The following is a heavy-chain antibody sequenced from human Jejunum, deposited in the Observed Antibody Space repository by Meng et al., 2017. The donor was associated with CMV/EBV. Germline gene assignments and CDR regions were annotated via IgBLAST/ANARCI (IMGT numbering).Heavy chain of an antibody. Sequence: ASGGTFSRYIISWVRQAPGQGLEWMGRIIPMVGRPNYAQKFQGRVTISADKFTSTAYMEVSSLRSEDTAVYFCAVLVDTAMVTRDYWGQGTLVTVSS. CDR3: AVLVDTAMVTRDY. V-gene: IGHV1-69*02. J-gene: IGHJ4*02. CDR1: GGTFSRYI. CDR2: IIPMVGRP. D-gene: IGHD5-18*01.